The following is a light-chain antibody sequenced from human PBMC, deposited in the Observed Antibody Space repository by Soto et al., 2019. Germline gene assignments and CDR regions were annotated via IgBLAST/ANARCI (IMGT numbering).Light chain of an antibody. CDR1: QSPLHSNGYNY. CDR3: HPSYSTPT. CDR2: AAS. V-gene: IGKV1-39*01. Sequence: TQSPLSLTVTPGEPASISCRSSQSPLHSNGYNYLDWYQQKPGKAPKLLIYAASSLQSGVPSRFSGSGSGTDFTLTISSLQPEDFATYYCHPSYSTPTFGQGTKVDIK. J-gene: IGKJ1*01.